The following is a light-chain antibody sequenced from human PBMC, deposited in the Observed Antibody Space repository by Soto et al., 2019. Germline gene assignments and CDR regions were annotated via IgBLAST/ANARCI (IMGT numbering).Light chain of an antibody. CDR3: KQCNMYPWT. J-gene: IGKJ1*01. CDR1: HGISYW. CDR2: KAS. Sequence: DLQSTQSPSALSADVGDRGIITCRSSHGISYWLAWYQQKPGKAPKLLISKASTLENGVPSRFSGSGSGTEFTLSITSLQTDDFATYYCKQCNMYPWTFGKGTKVDIK. V-gene: IGKV1-5*03.